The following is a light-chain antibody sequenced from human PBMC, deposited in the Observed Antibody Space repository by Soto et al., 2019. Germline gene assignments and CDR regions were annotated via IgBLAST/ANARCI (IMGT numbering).Light chain of an antibody. CDR3: QSYDSTLSGSRV. V-gene: IGLV1-51*01. Sequence: QSVLTQPPSVSAAPGQKVTISCSGSSSNIGNHFVSWYQQFPGTAPKLLIYDNTERPSGIPDRFSGSQSGTSATLGITGLQTGDEADYYCQSYDSTLSGSRVFGGGTKVTVL. J-gene: IGLJ3*02. CDR2: DNT. CDR1: SSNIGNHF.